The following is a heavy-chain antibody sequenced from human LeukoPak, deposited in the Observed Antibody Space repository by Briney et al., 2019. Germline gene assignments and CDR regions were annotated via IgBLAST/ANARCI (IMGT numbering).Heavy chain of an antibody. J-gene: IGHJ5*02. CDR1: GFTFSSYE. D-gene: IGHD2-15*01. CDR3: VPLTYCSDGSCPNR. Sequence: GGSLRLSCAASGFTFSSYEMNWVRQAPGKGLECISYISSSGSTISYADSVKGRFTISRDNAKNSLYLQMNSLRAEDTAVYYCVPLTYCSDGSCPNRWGQGTLVTVSS. V-gene: IGHV3-48*03. CDR2: ISSSGSTI.